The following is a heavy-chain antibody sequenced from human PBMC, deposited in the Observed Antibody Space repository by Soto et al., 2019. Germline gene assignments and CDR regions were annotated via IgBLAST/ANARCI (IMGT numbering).Heavy chain of an antibody. J-gene: IGHJ3*02. D-gene: IGHD3-22*01. CDR3: ARRQGADYYDTPGAFDI. CDR2: INANNGNT. CDR1: GYTFTGYY. Sequence: ASVKVSCKASGYTFTGYYMHWVRQAPGQGLEWMGWINANNGNTNYAQKLQGRVTMTTDTSTSTAYMELSSLRSEDTAVYFCARRQGADYYDTPGAFDIWGQGTMVTVSS. V-gene: IGHV1-18*04.